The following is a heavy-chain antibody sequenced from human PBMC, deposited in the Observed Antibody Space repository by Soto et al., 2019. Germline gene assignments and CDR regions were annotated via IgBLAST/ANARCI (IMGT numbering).Heavy chain of an antibody. V-gene: IGHV4-30-2*01. D-gene: IGHD4-17*01. CDR1: GGSISSGGYS. CDR3: ARTTLTTEWFDT. CDR2: ISHSGST. J-gene: IGHJ5*02. Sequence: SETLSLTCAVSGGSISSGGYSWSWIRQPPGKGLEWIGYISHSGSTYYNPSLKSRVTISVDRSKNQFSLKLSSVSAADTAVYYCARTTLTTEWFDTWGQGALVKVSS.